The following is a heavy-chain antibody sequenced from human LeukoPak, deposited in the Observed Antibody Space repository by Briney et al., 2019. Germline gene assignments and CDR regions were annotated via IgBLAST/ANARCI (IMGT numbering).Heavy chain of an antibody. D-gene: IGHD3-10*01. CDR3: AHRENYCTSGSFDY. Sequence: SGPTLVNPTQTLTLTCTFSGFSLSANAVGVGWIRQPPGKALEWLALIYWNDDKRYSPSLKTRLTITKDTSNNKVVLTMTNMDPVDTATYYCAHRENYCTSGSFDYWGQGTLVTVSS. CDR2: IYWNDDK. CDR1: GFSLSANAVG. V-gene: IGHV2-5*01. J-gene: IGHJ4*02.